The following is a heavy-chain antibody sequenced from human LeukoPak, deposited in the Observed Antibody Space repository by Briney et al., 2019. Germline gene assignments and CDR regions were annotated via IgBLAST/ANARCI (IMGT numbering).Heavy chain of an antibody. Sequence: GGSLRLSCEGSGLTFSDHWMHWVRQAPGKGLVWVSRIKTDGSEASYGGAVRGRFVISRGNSRNMLFLLMNNVRDDDTAMYFWAGDVGPYGGSPGADWGQGTQVIVSS. V-gene: IGHV3-74*01. CDR3: AGDVGPYGGSPGAD. CDR1: GLTFSDHW. J-gene: IGHJ4*02. D-gene: IGHD1-26*01. CDR2: IKTDGSEA.